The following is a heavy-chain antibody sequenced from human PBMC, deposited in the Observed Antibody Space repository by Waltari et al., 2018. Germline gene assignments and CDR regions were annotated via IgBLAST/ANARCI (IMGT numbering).Heavy chain of an antibody. V-gene: IGHV1-69*01. CDR3: ARGRIQLALLDFDY. J-gene: IGHJ4*02. Sequence: QVQLVQSGAEVKKPGSSVKVSCKASGGTFSSYAISWVRQAPGQGLEWMGGSIPIFGTANCEQKFQGRVTLTADESTSTAYMELSSLRSEDTAVYYCARGRIQLALLDFDYWGQGTLVTVSS. D-gene: IGHD5-18*01. CDR1: GGTFSSYA. CDR2: SIPIFGTA.